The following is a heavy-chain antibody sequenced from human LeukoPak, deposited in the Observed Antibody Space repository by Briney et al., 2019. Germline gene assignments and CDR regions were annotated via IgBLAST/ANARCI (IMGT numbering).Heavy chain of an antibody. CDR1: GFTVSSND. CDR2: INSDGSST. CDR3: ARQYYYDSSGYPFDY. Sequence: GGSLRLSCAASGFTVSSNDMSWVRQAPGKGLVWVSRINSDGSSTSYADSVKGRFTISGDNAKNTLYLQMNSLRAEDTAVYYCARQYYYDSSGYPFDYWGQGTLVTVSS. J-gene: IGHJ4*02. V-gene: IGHV3-74*01. D-gene: IGHD3-22*01.